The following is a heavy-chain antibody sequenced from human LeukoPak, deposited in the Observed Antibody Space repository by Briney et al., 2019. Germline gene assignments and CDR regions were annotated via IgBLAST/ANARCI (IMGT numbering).Heavy chain of an antibody. D-gene: IGHD3-16*01. V-gene: IGHV3-23*01. CDR2: VYGGGDTK. CDR3: AKTAMIKIIIKSYPKGLHY. Sequence: GESLTLSCVASGFIFSNNAMNWVRQAPGTGLEWVAAVYGGGDTKYYADSVKGRFTISRDNSKNTVYLQMNSLKAEDTALYYCAKTAMIKIIIKSYPKGLHYWGQGTLVTVSS. J-gene: IGHJ4*02. CDR1: GFIFSNNA.